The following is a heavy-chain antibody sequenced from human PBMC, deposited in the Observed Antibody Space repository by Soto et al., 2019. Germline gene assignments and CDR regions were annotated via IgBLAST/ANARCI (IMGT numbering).Heavy chain of an antibody. CDR2: IYYSGST. Sequence: QLQLQESGPGLVKPSETLSLTCTVSGGSISSSSYYWGWIRQPPGKGLEWIGSIYYSGSTYYNPSLKSRVTISVDTSKNQFSLKLSSVTAADTAVYYCARHRPYSSGWYRQAFDIWGQGTMVTVSS. CDR1: GGSISSSSYY. V-gene: IGHV4-39*01. CDR3: ARHRPYSSGWYRQAFDI. J-gene: IGHJ3*02. D-gene: IGHD6-19*01.